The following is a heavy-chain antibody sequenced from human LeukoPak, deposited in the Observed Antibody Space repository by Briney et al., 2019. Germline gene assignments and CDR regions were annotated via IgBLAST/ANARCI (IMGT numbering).Heavy chain of an antibody. Sequence: SVKVSCKASGGTFSSYAISWVRQAPGQGLEWMGGIIPIFGTANYAQKFQGRVTITADESTSTAYMELSSLRSEDTAVYYCARDGYSRDYFDYWGQGTLVTVSS. D-gene: IGHD6-13*01. CDR3: ARDGYSRDYFDY. V-gene: IGHV1-69*13. CDR1: GGTFSSYA. CDR2: IIPIFGTA. J-gene: IGHJ4*02.